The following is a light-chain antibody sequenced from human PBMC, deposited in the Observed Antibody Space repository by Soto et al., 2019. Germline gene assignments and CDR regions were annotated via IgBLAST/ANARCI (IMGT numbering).Light chain of an antibody. CDR2: GAS. CDR3: QQYGSSLPIT. Sequence: EIVLTQSPGTLSLSPGERATLSCRAIQSVTSNFLAWYQHTPGQAPRLLIYGASSRAAGIPDRFSGSGSGTDFTLTISRLEPEDFAAYYCQQYGSSLPITFGQGTRLEIK. J-gene: IGKJ5*01. V-gene: IGKV3-20*01. CDR1: QSVTSNF.